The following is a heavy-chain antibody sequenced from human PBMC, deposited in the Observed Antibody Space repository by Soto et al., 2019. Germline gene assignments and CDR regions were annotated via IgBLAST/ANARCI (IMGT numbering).Heavy chain of an antibody. CDR1: GFNFRSYV. CDR3: AKDREGCGTTKCYLYGMDV. D-gene: IGHD2-2*01. Sequence: EVQLLESGGGLVQPGGSLRLSCAASGFNFRSYVMSWVRQAPGKGLEWVAGMSGSGGSTYYADSVKGRFTISRDNSMNTLYLEMNSLRAEDTAVYYCAKDREGCGTTKCYLYGMDVWGQGTTVAVSS. CDR2: MSGSGGST. V-gene: IGHV3-23*01. J-gene: IGHJ6*02.